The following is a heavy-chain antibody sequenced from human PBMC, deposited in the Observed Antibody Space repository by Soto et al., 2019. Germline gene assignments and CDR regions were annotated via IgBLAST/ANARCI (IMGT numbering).Heavy chain of an antibody. D-gene: IGHD6-6*01. V-gene: IGHV1-18*04. CDR1: GYTFTTYG. CDR3: ARDREAARPGWFDH. Sequence: QVQLVQSGAEVKKPGASLKVSCKASGYTFTTYGLSWVRQAPGQVLEWMGWISVYNGNTHYARAFQGIVTMTTDTSTTTAYMELRSLRSDDTAVYSCARDREAARPGWFDHWGQGTPVTFSS. CDR2: ISVYNGNT. J-gene: IGHJ5*02.